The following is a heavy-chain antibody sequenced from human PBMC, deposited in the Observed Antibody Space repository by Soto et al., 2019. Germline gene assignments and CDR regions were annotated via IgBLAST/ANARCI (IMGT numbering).Heavy chain of an antibody. V-gene: IGHV4-59*01. CDR3: ARGVGSSPPRY. D-gene: IGHD3-9*01. Sequence: SETLSLTCTISGGSISVYYWSWIRQSPGQGLEWIGYIYDSGSPYYNPSLKTRVTISADTSKNQISLNLTSATAADTAVYYCARGVGSSPPRYWGRGTLVTVSS. CDR2: IYDSGSP. J-gene: IGHJ4*02. CDR1: GGSISVYY.